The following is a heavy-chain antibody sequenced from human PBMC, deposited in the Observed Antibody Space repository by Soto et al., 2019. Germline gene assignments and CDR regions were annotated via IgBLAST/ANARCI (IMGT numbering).Heavy chain of an antibody. D-gene: IGHD4-17*01. Sequence: GGSLRLSCAASGFTFSSYSMNWVRQAPGKGLEWVSSISSSSSYIYYADSVKGRFTISRDNAKNSLYLQMNSLRAEDTAVYYCARDFNYDDEGDYWGQGTLVTVSS. J-gene: IGHJ4*02. CDR1: GFTFSSYS. CDR2: ISSSSSYI. V-gene: IGHV3-21*01. CDR3: ARDFNYDDEGDY.